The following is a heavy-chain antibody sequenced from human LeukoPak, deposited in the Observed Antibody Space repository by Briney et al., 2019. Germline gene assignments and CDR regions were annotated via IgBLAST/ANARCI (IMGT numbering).Heavy chain of an antibody. Sequence: GASVKVSCKASGYTFTGYYMHWVRQAPGQGLEWMGWINPNSGGTNYAQKFRGRVTMTRDTSISTAYMELSRLRSDDTAVYYCARAYATYSSSWYLLYWGQGTLVTVSS. CDR3: ARAYATYSSSWYLLY. CDR1: GYTFTGYY. V-gene: IGHV1-2*02. CDR2: INPNSGGT. D-gene: IGHD6-13*01. J-gene: IGHJ4*02.